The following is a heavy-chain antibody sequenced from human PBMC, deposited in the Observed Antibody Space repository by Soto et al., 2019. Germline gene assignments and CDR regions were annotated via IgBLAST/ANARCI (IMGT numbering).Heavy chain of an antibody. CDR1: GFTFSRYW. CDR3: ARIAASGRGWDV. V-gene: IGHV3-7*01. J-gene: IGHJ6*02. Sequence: EVQLVESGGGLVQPGGSLRLSCVDSGFTFSRYWMSWVRQAPVKGLEWVGNIKQDGSEENYVDSVKGRFTISRDNAKNSFCMQMNSVRAEDTAVYYCARIAASGRGWDVWGQGTTVVVSS. CDR2: IKQDGSEE. D-gene: IGHD6-13*01.